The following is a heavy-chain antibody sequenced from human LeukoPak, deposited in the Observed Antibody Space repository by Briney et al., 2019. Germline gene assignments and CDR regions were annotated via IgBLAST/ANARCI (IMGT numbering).Heavy chain of an antibody. Sequence: SETLSLTCTVSGDSISGSSYYWGWIRQPPGTGLEWIASIYYSGSTYNNPSLKSRVTISVNTSKNQFSLKLSSVTAPDPAVYYWPRNPARPPRYFDYLGQGLLVTDSS. J-gene: IGHJ4*02. V-gene: IGHV4-39*07. D-gene: IGHD6-6*01. CDR3: PRNPARPPRYFDY. CDR1: GDSISGSSYY. CDR2: IYYSGST.